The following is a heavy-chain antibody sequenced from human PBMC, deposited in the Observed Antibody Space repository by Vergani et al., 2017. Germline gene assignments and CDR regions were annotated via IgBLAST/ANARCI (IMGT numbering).Heavy chain of an antibody. CDR1: GYTFTSYG. Sequence: QVQLVQSGAEVKKPGASVKVSCKASGYTFTSYGISWVRQAPGQGLEWMGWISAYNGNTNYAQKLQGRATITTDTPPRPAYLALRILRSDDTVVYYCARGSGDPGSAFDIWGQGTMVTVSS. V-gene: IGHV1-18*01. J-gene: IGHJ3*02. D-gene: IGHD7-27*01. CDR3: ARGSGDPGSAFDI. CDR2: ISAYNGNT.